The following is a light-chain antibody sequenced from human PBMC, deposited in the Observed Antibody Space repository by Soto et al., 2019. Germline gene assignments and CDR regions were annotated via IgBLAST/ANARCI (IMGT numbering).Light chain of an antibody. V-gene: IGKV3-20*01. CDR3: QYYGRSGP. CDR1: QSVSNNY. Sequence: EIVLTLSAGTVSLTTVERATLSCMASQSVSNNYLAWYQQKPGQAPRLLIYGASTRATGIRDRFSGTGYGTDFTLTISRPEPENFAVYYCQYYGRSGPCGQGTK. CDR2: GAS. J-gene: IGKJ1*01.